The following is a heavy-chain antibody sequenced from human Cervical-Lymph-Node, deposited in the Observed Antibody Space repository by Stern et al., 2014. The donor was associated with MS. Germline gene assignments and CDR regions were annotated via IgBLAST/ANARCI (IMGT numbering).Heavy chain of an antibody. Sequence: VQLVESGGGLVTPGGSLRLSCAASGFTFSDYYMSWIRPAPGKGLEWVAYISSSGDSISYAVSVKGRFAISRDNAKNSLYLQMNSLRAEDTAVYYCARNSLGGCDPWGQGTLVTVSS. CDR2: ISSSGDSI. V-gene: IGHV3-11*01. D-gene: IGHD1-26*01. CDR1: GFTFSDYY. CDR3: ARNSLGGCDP. J-gene: IGHJ5*02.